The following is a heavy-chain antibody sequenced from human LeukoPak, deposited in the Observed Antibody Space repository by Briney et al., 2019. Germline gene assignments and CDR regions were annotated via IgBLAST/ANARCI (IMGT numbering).Heavy chain of an antibody. D-gene: IGHD3-22*01. CDR2: MYYSGST. J-gene: IGHJ5*02. V-gene: IGHV4-30-4*01. CDR3: ARPYYYDSRIDP. CDR1: GGSISSGDYY. Sequence: SETLSLTCTVSGGSISSGDYYWSWIRQPPGKGLEWIAYMYYSGSTYYNPSLKSRVTMSADTSNNQLSLKLSSGTAADTAVYYCARPYYYDSRIDPGGQGSLVTVSS.